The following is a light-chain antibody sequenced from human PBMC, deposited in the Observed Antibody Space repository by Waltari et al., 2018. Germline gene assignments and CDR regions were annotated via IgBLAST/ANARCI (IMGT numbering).Light chain of an antibody. CDR2: SAS. CDR3: QQFHTSPRT. CDR1: QNVSNNF. V-gene: IGKV3-20*01. J-gene: IGKJ4*01. Sequence: EIVLTQSPGTLSLSPGDRATLPCRASQNVSNNFLAWYQQRPGQIPRLLISSASSRATGIPGRFSGSGSGTDFTRTITRLEPEDAAVYYCQQFHTSPRTCGGGTKVEVK.